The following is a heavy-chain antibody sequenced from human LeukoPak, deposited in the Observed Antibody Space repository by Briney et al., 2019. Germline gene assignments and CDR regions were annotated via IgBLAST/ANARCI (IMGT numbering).Heavy chain of an antibody. CDR2: ISTDGYTT. CDR3: VVGGSPGY. D-gene: IGHD2-15*01. Sequence: GGSMRLSCAASGLAFSAYKMHWVRQAPRKGLVWVSRISTDGYTTDYADFVQGRFTASRDNTKNTWSLEMNSLRAEDTAVYYCVVGGSPGYWGEGTLDTVSS. CDR1: GLAFSAYK. V-gene: IGHV3-74*01. J-gene: IGHJ4*02.